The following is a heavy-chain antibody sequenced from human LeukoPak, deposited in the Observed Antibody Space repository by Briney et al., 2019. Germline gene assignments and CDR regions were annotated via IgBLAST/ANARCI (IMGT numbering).Heavy chain of an antibody. V-gene: IGHV1-2*02. Sequence: ASEKVSCKASGYTFTGYYMHWVRQAPGQGLEWMGWINPNSGGTNYAQKFQGRVTMTRDTSISTAYMELSRLRSDDTAVYYCARDRGWQQLVRDYFDYWGQGTLVTVSS. CDR3: ARDRGWQQLVRDYFDY. CDR1: GYTFTGYY. J-gene: IGHJ4*02. D-gene: IGHD6-13*01. CDR2: INPNSGGT.